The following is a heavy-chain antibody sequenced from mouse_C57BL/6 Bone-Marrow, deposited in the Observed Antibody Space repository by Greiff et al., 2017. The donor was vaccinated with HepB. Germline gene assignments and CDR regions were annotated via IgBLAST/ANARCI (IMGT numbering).Heavy chain of an antibody. D-gene: IGHD2-10*01. CDR2: INPYNGGT. Sequence: EVQGVESGPVLVKPGASVKMSCKASGYTFTDYYMNWVKQSHGKSLEWIGVINPYNGGTSYNQKFKGKATLTVDKSSSTAYMELNSLTSEDSAVYYCARPYHPDYWGQGTTLTVSS. CDR3: ARPYHPDY. CDR1: GYTFTDYY. J-gene: IGHJ2*01. V-gene: IGHV1-19*01.